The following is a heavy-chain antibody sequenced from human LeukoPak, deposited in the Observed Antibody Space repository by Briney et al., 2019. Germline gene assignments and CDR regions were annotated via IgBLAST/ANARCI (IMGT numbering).Heavy chain of an antibody. Sequence: GSLRLSCTASGFTFSSYAMSWVRQAPGKGLEWVSAISGSGGSTYYAGSVKGRFTISRDNSKNTLYLQMNSLRAEDTAVYYCAKDGRSYYDFWSGYRVGRREWANWFDPWGQGTLVTVSS. CDR1: GFTFSSYA. V-gene: IGHV3-23*01. J-gene: IGHJ5*02. CDR2: ISGSGGST. CDR3: AKDGRSYYDFWSGYRVGRREWANWFDP. D-gene: IGHD3-3*01.